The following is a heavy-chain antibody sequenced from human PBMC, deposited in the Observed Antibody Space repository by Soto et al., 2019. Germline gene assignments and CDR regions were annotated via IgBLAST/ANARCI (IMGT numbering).Heavy chain of an antibody. J-gene: IGHJ4*02. D-gene: IGHD3-22*01. V-gene: IGHV4-31*03. CDR1: VGSISSGGYY. CDR3: ARDPQYTDSSGYHVYYGNFQY. CDR2: SYFSGNT. Sequence: SETLSLTCTFSVGSISSGGYYWNWIRQHPGKGLEWIGYSYFSGNTYYNPSLKSRVTISVDTSKNQFSLRLSSVTAADTAVYYCARDPQYTDSSGYHVYYGNFQYWGQGILVSVS.